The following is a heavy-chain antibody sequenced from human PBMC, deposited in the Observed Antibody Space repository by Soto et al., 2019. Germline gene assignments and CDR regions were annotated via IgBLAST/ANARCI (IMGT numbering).Heavy chain of an antibody. J-gene: IGHJ4*02. V-gene: IGHV1-3*05. D-gene: IGHD6-19*01. CDR3: ARAVAVPADFDY. Sequence: QVQLVQSGAEEKKPGASVKVSCKASGYTFTSYAMHWVRQAPGQRLEWMGWINAGNGNTKYSQKFQGRVTITRDTSASTAYMELSSLRSEDTAVYXCARAVAVPADFDYWGQGTLVTVSS. CDR2: INAGNGNT. CDR1: GYTFTSYA.